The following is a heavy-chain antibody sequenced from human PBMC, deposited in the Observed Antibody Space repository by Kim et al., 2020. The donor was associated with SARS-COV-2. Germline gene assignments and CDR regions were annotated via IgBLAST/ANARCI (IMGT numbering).Heavy chain of an antibody. V-gene: IGHV4-61*07. CDR3: AGQYRVRHDY. D-gene: IGHD2-2*01. CDR2: GNT. Sequence: GNTNYSPPLKSRFTISVDTSKNQFSLKLRSVTAADTAVYYCAGQYRVRHDYWGQGTLVTVSS. J-gene: IGHJ4*02.